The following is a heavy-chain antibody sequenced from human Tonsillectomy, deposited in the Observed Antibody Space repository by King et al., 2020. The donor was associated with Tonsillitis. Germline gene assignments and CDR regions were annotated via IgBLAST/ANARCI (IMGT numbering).Heavy chain of an antibody. CDR2: ISSSSIYT. Sequence: VQLVESGGGLVKPGGSLRLSCAASGFTFSDYYMSWIRQAPGKGLEWVSYISSSSIYTNYADSVKGRFTISRDNAKNSLYLQMNSLRAEDTAVYYCASAYYYDSSGYYPNAFDIWGQGTMVTVSS. D-gene: IGHD3-22*01. CDR1: GFTFSDYY. CDR3: ASAYYYDSSGYYPNAFDI. V-gene: IGHV3-11*05. J-gene: IGHJ3*02.